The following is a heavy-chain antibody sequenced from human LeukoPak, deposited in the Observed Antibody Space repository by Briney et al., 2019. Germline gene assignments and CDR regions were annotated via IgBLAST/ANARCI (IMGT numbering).Heavy chain of an antibody. Sequence: ASVKVSCKASGYTFTGYYMHWVRQAPGQGLEWMGWINPNSGGTNYAQKFQGRVTMTRDTPISTAYMELSRLRSDDTAVYYCARDASSYSGSYGYWGQGTLVTVSS. V-gene: IGHV1-2*02. CDR3: ARDASSYSGSYGY. CDR1: GYTFTGYY. CDR2: INPNSGGT. J-gene: IGHJ4*02. D-gene: IGHD1-26*01.